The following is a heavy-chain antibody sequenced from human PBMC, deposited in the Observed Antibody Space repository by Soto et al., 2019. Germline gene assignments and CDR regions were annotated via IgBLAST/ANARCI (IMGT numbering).Heavy chain of an antibody. D-gene: IGHD3-10*01. V-gene: IGHV3-49*04. J-gene: IGHJ4*02. CDR2: IRSKAYGGTT. CDR1: GFTFGDSA. Sequence: GGSLRLSCIASGFTFGDSAISWVRQAPGKGLEWVGFIRSKAYGGTTEYAASVNGRFTISRDDSKTIAYLQMNSLKTEDTAVYYCSRTTMVRGIIVKSDYWGQGTLVTVSS. CDR3: SRTTMVRGIIVKSDY.